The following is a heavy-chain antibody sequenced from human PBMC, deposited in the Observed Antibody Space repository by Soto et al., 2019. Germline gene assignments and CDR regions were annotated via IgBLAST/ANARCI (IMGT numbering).Heavy chain of an antibody. CDR1: GYTFTSYA. V-gene: IGHV1-3*01. D-gene: IGHD6-19*01. Sequence: QVQLVQSGAEVKKPGASVKVSCKASGYTFTSYAIHWVRQAPGQSLEWMGWINAGNGNTKYSQKFQDRVTITRDTSASTAYMELRSLRSEGTAVYYCATDLGGWPEYWGQGTLVTVSS. CDR2: INAGNGNT. J-gene: IGHJ4*02. CDR3: ATDLGGWPEY.